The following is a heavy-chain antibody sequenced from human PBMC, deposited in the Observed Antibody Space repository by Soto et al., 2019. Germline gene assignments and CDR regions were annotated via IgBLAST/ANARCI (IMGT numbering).Heavy chain of an antibody. J-gene: IGHJ4*02. CDR3: ARDLAKGGGSAGFGY. V-gene: IGHV1-2*02. CDR2: INPKSGGT. CDR1: GYTFTVYY. D-gene: IGHD1-26*01. Sequence: ASVKVSCKASGYTFTVYYMHWVRQPPGQGLEWMGWINPKSGGTMYPQKVQGRVTMTWDTSISTAYMALTRLRSDDTAVYYCARDLAKGGGSAGFGYWGQGTLVTVSS.